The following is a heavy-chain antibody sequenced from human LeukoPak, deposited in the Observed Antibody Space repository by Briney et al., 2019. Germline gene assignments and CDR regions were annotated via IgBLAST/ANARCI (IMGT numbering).Heavy chain of an antibody. Sequence: GASVKVSCKASGYTFTSYYMHWVRQAPGQGLEWMGWINAGNGNTKYSQKFQGRVTITRDTSASTAYMELSSLRSEDTAVYYCAAVPGYSSGWYVYFDYWGQGTLVTVSS. CDR1: GYTFTSYY. CDR3: AAVPGYSSGWYVYFDY. J-gene: IGHJ4*02. D-gene: IGHD6-19*01. CDR2: INAGNGNT. V-gene: IGHV1-3*01.